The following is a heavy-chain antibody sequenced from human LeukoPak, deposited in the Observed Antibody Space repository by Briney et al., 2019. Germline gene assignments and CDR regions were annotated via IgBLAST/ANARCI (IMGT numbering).Heavy chain of an antibody. D-gene: IGHD2-15*01. Sequence: TGGSLRLSCAASGFTFSSYGMHWVRQAPGKGLEWVAVIWYDGTNTYYADSVKGRFTISRDNSKNTLYLQMNSLRAEDTAVYYCARDFCSGGSCYPDASDIWGQGTMVTVSS. CDR1: GFTFSSYG. CDR3: ARDFCSGGSCYPDASDI. J-gene: IGHJ3*02. V-gene: IGHV3-33*01. CDR2: IWYDGTNT.